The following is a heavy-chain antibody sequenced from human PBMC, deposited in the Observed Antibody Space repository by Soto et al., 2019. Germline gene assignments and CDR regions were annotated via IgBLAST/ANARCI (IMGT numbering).Heavy chain of an antibody. CDR3: ARLDNDDYQGQWFDP. V-gene: IGHV4-59*01. J-gene: IGHJ5*02. D-gene: IGHD4-17*01. CDR2: IYDSGST. CDR1: GGSISSYY. Sequence: QVQLQESGPGLVKPSETLSLTCTVSGGSISSYYWSWIRQPPGKGLEWIGYIYDSGSTNYNPSLKSRVTISVDTSKNPFSLKLTSVTAADTAVYYCARLDNDDYQGQWFDPWGQGTLVTVSS.